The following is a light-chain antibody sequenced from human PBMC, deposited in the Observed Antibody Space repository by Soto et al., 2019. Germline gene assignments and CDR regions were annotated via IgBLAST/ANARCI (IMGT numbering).Light chain of an antibody. CDR1: QSLLHSRGYSY. CDR2: LGS. V-gene: IGKV2-28*01. CDR3: MQSLQTPLT. J-gene: IGKJ4*01. Sequence: DIVMIQSPLSLPVTPGEPASISCMSSQSLLHSRGYSYLDWYLQKPGQSPQLLINLGSNRASGVPDRFSGSGSGTNFTLKISRVEAEDVGVYYCMQSLQTPLTFGGGTKVDIK.